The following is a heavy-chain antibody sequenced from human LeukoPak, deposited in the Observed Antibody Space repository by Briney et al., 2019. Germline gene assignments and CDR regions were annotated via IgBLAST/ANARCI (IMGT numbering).Heavy chain of an antibody. CDR2: IYYSGST. D-gene: IGHD3-16*01. CDR3: ARGPFGGDY. J-gene: IGHJ4*02. CDR1: GGSISSGGYS. Sequence: SETLSLTCAVSGGSISSGGYSWSWIRQPPGKGLEWIGYIYYSGSTYYNPSLKSRVTISVDTSKNQFSLKLSSVTAADTAVYYCARGPFGGDYWGQGTLVTVSS. V-gene: IGHV4-31*11.